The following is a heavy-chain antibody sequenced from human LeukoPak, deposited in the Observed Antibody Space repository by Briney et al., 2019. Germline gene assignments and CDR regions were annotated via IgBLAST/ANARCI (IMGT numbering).Heavy chain of an antibody. D-gene: IGHD5-18*01. CDR2: INTNTGNP. Sequence: ASVKVSCKASGYTFTSYAMNWVRQAPGQGLEWMGWINTNTGNPTYAQGFTGRFVFSLDTSVSTAYLQISSLKAEDTAVYYCARFLLEAGYSYGYHYYYYMDVWGKGTTVTVSS. J-gene: IGHJ6*03. V-gene: IGHV7-4-1*02. CDR1: GYTFTSYA. CDR3: ARFLLEAGYSYGYHYYYYMDV.